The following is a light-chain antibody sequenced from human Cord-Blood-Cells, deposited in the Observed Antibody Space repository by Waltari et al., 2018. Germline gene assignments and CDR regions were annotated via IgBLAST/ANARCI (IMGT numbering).Light chain of an antibody. V-gene: IGKV3-11*01. Sequence: EIVLTQSPATLSLSPGERANLSCRASQSVRSYLAWYQQKPGQAPRLLIYDASNRATGIPARFSGSGSGTDFTLTISSLEPEDFAVYYCQQRSNWYTFGQGTKLEIK. CDR2: DAS. CDR3: QQRSNWYT. CDR1: QSVRSY. J-gene: IGKJ2*01.